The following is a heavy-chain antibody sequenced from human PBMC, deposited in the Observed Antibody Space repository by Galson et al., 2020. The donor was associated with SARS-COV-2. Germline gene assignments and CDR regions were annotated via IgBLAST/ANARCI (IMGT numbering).Heavy chain of an antibody. J-gene: IGHJ5*02. V-gene: IGHV1-18*01. D-gene: IGHD4-17*01. CDR3: ASDLGRYKVDSGDYANWFDP. CDR2: ISTYNGNT. CDR1: GYTFTSYG. Sequence: ASVKVSCNASGYTFTSYGISWVRQAPGQGLEWMGWISTYNGNTNYARKLQGRVTMTTDTSTSTAYMELRSLRSDDTAVNYCASDLGRYKVDSGDYANWFDPWGQGTLGTVSS.